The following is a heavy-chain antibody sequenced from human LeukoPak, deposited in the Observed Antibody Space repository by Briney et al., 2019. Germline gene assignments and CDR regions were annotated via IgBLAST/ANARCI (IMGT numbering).Heavy chain of an antibody. D-gene: IGHD6-19*01. J-gene: IGHJ6*03. CDR2: IFHTGST. CDR3: ARDLGGYSSGSSPWYYYYYMDV. Sequence: SETLSLTCTVSGDSISSGGHYWNWLRQRPGKGLEWIGYIFHTGSTNYNPSLKSRVTISVDTSKNQFSLKLSSVTAADTAVYYCARDLGGYSSGSSPWYYYYYMDVWGKGTTVTVSS. CDR1: GDSISSGGHY. V-gene: IGHV4-61*08.